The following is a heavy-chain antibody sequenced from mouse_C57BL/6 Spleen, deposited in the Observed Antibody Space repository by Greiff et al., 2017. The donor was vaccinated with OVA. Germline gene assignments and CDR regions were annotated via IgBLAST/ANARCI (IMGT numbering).Heavy chain of an antibody. CDR3: ARSDYYGIAY. CDR1: GYTFTSYW. CDR2: IHPNSGST. Sequence: QVQLLQPGAELVKPGASVKLSCKASGYTFTSYWMTWVKQRPGPGLEWIGMIHPNSGSTNYHEKFKSKATLTVDKSSSTAYMQLSSLTSEDSAVYYCARSDYYGIAYWGQGTLVTVSA. D-gene: IGHD1-1*01. J-gene: IGHJ3*01. V-gene: IGHV1-64*01.